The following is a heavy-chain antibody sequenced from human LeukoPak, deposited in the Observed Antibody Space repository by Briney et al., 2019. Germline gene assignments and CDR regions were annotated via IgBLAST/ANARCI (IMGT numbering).Heavy chain of an antibody. CDR2: IYYTGTT. CDR3: AGAPNQHYFDY. Sequence: PSETPSLTCTVSIGSITGYYWSCIRQPPRKGLEYIGHIYYTGTTDYTPSLKSRVTMSVDTSKNQFSLRLISVTASDTAVYFCAGAPNQHYFDYWGQGFMVAVSS. J-gene: IGHJ4*02. CDR1: IGSITGYY. V-gene: IGHV4-59*01.